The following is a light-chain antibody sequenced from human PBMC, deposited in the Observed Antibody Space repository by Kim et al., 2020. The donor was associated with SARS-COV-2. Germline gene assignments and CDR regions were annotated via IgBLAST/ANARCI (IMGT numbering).Light chain of an antibody. J-gene: IGLJ3*02. CDR2: EVS. CDR3: SSYAGSNNPYWV. Sequence: SVTISCTGTSSDVGGYNYVSWYQQHPGKAPKLMIYEVSKRPSGVPDRFSGSKSGNTASLTVSGLQAEDEADYYCSSYAGSNNPYWVFGGGTQLTVL. CDR1: SSDVGGYNY. V-gene: IGLV2-8*01.